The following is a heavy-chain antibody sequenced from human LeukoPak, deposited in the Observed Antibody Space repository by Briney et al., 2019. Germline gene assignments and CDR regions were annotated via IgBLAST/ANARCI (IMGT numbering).Heavy chain of an antibody. J-gene: IGHJ4*02. V-gene: IGHV1-69*04. D-gene: IGHD2-2*02. Sequence: ASVTVSCKASGGTFSSYAISWVRQAPGQGLEWMGRIIPILGIANYAQKFQGRVTITADKSTSTAYMELSSLRSDDTAVYYCARDRCSSTSCYTFDGDYWGQGTLVTVSS. CDR1: GGTFSSYA. CDR3: ARDRCSSTSCYTFDGDY. CDR2: IIPILGIA.